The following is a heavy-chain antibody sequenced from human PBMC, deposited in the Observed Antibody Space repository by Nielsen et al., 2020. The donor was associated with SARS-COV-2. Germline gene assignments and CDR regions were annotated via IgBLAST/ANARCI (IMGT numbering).Heavy chain of an antibody. Sequence: GESLKISCAVSGLIFSSSWMVWVRQAPGKGLEWVAKINEDGSVGNYVDSVKGRFTISRDNAGKSLDLQMNSLRAEDTAVYYCARDAGYSRFDYWGQGTLVTVSS. J-gene: IGHJ4*02. D-gene: IGHD5-24*01. CDR2: INEDGSVG. V-gene: IGHV3-7*05. CDR3: ARDAGYSRFDY. CDR1: GLIFSSSW.